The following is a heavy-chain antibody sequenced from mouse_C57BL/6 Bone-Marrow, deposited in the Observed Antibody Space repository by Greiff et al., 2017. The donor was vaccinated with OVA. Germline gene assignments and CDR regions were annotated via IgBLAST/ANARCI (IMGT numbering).Heavy chain of an antibody. V-gene: IGHV1-59*01. CDR1: GYTFTSYW. J-gene: IGHJ4*01. D-gene: IGHD2-4*01. CDR2: IDPSDSYT. CDR3: ARGGLRGMDY. Sequence: QVQLQQPGAELVRPGTSVKLSCKASGYTFTSYWMHWVKQRPGQGLEWIGVIDPSDSYTNYNQKFKGKATLTVDTSSSTAYMQLSSLTSEDSAVYYCARGGLRGMDYWGQGTSVTVSS.